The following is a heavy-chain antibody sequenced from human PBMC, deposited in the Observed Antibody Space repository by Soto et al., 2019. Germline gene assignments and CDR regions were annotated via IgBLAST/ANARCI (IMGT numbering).Heavy chain of an antibody. Sequence: ASVKVSCKASGYTFTSYGISWVRQAPGQGLEWMGWISAYNGNTNYAQKLQGRVTMTTDTSTSTAYMELRSLRSDDTAVYYCARGNVQLRFLEWSLDAFDICGQGTMVTVS. J-gene: IGHJ3*02. V-gene: IGHV1-18*01. D-gene: IGHD3-3*01. CDR1: GYTFTSYG. CDR2: ISAYNGNT. CDR3: ARGNVQLRFLEWSLDAFDI.